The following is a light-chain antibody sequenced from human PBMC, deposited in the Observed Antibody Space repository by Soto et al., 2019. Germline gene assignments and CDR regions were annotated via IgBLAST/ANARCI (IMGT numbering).Light chain of an antibody. CDR1: QGISSY. CDR3: QQLNTYHPWT. CDR2: AAS. V-gene: IGKV1-9*01. J-gene: IGKJ1*01. Sequence: DIQMTQSPSSLSASVGNRFPITCRASQGISSYLAWYQQKPVKAPELLIYAASTLQSGVPSRFRGSGSATDFTLTISSLKTEDSATYYCQQLNTYHPWTFGQGTKVDIK.